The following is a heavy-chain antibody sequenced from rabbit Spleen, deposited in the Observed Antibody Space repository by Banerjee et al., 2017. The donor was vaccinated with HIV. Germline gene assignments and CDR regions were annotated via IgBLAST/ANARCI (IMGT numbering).Heavy chain of an antibody. J-gene: IGHJ4*01. V-gene: IGHV1S39*01. CDR3: ARDLAGIIGWNFGL. CDR2: IDPLFGTT. Sequence: QEQLKESGGGLVQPGGSLKLSCKASGFDFNNYGVSWVRQAPGKGLEWIGYIDPLFGTTYYANWASGRFTFSKTSSTTVTLQMTSLTAADTATYFCARDLAGIIGWNFGLWGPGTLVTVS. CDR1: GFDFNNYG. D-gene: IGHD4-1*01.